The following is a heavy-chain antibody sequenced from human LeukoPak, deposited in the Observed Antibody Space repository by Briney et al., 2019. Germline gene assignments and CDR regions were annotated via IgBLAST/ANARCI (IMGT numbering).Heavy chain of an antibody. D-gene: IGHD3-9*01. J-gene: IGHJ4*02. CDR1: GFTFRSYA. CDR2: ISGSGGST. CDR3: AKAEGVYYDILTGYSYYFDY. Sequence: GGSLRLSCAASGFTFRSYAMGWVRRAPGRGVKGVAAISGSGGSTYYADSVKGRFPISRDNSKNTLYLQMNSLRAEDTAVYYCAKAEGVYYDILTGYSYYFDYWGQGTLVTVSS. V-gene: IGHV3-23*01.